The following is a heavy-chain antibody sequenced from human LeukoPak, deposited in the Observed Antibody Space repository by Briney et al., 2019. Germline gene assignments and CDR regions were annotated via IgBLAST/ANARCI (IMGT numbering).Heavy chain of an antibody. J-gene: IGHJ4*02. Sequence: PSETLSLTCTVSGGSINSSSYFWGWIRQSPGEGLEWIGTISYSGVTYYTPSLKSRVTLSVDTSKNQFSLKLVSVTAADTAVYYCVRPKDNDPVLAFDSWGQGLLVTVSS. V-gene: IGHV4-39*01. D-gene: IGHD2-15*01. CDR3: VRPKDNDPVLAFDS. CDR2: ISYSGVT. CDR1: GGSINSSSYF.